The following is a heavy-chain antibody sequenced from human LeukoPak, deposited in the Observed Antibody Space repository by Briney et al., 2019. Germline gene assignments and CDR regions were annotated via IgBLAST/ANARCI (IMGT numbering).Heavy chain of an antibody. CDR2: INHSGST. D-gene: IGHD3-22*01. V-gene: IGHV4-34*01. CDR1: GGSFRGYY. Sequence: SETLSLTCAVYGGSFRGYYWSWIRQPPGKGLEWIGEINHSGSTNYNPSLKSRVTISVDTSKNQFSLKLSSVTAADTAVYYCARGLDDSSGYYYFDYWGQGTLVTVSS. CDR3: ARGLDDSSGYYYFDY. J-gene: IGHJ4*02.